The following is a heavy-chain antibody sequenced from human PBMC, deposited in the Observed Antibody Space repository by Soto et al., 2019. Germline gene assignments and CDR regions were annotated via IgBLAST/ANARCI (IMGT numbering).Heavy chain of an antibody. CDR2: INPNSGDT. CDR1: GYTFTGSS. CDR3: ARDLTGDPNY. V-gene: IGHV1-2*02. D-gene: IGHD7-27*01. Sequence: QVQLVQSGAEVKKPGASVNVSCEASGYTFTGSSIHWVRQAPGQGLEWMGYINPNSGDTIFAQKFQGRVTMTRDTSISTAYMELSWVASDDTAVYYCARDLTGDPNYWGQGTLVTVSS. J-gene: IGHJ4*02.